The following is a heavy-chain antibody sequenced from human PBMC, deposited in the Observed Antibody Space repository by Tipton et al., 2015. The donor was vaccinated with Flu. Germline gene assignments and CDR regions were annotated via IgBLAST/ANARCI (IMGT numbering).Heavy chain of an antibody. CDR1: GASIGRYY. CDR3: ARRDYSNYVSDPKSWFDP. V-gene: IGHV4-59*08. Sequence: GASIGRYYWSWIRQPPGKGLEWIGYIFYTGSTNYSPSVKSRVTMSIDTSKNQFSLKMKSMTAADMAVYYCARRDYSNYVSDPKSWFDPWGQGTLVSVSS. J-gene: IGHJ5*02. D-gene: IGHD4-11*01. CDR2: IFYTGST.